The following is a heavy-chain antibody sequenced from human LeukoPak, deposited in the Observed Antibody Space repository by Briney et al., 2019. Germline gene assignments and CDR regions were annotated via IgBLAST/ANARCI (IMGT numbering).Heavy chain of an antibody. Sequence: GGSLRLSCAASGFTFSSYGMHWVRQAPGKGLEWMAVIWYDGSNKYYADSVKGRFTISRDNSKNTLYLQMNSLRAEDTAVYYCARDITLSGYFDYWGQGTLVTVSS. CDR1: GFTFSSYG. CDR3: ARDITLSGYFDY. J-gene: IGHJ4*02. V-gene: IGHV3-33*01. D-gene: IGHD3-22*01. CDR2: IWYDGSNK.